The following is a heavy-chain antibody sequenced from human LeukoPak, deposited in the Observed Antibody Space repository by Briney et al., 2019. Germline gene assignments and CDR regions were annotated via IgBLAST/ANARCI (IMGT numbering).Heavy chain of an antibody. CDR2: IYYSGST. Sequence: KPSETLSLTCTVSGGSISSYYRSWIRQPPGKGLEWIGYIYYSGSTNYNPSLKSRVTISVDTSKNQFSLKLSSVTAADTAVYYCARGIGYSYGPLDYWGQGTLVTVSS. D-gene: IGHD5-18*01. J-gene: IGHJ4*02. V-gene: IGHV4-59*01. CDR3: ARGIGYSYGPLDY. CDR1: GGSISSYY.